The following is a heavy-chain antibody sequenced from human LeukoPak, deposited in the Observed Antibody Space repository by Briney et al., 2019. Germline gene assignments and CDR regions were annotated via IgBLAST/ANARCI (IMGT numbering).Heavy chain of an antibody. Sequence: SQTLSLTCAVSGGSISSGGYSWSWIRQPPGKGLEWIGYIYHSGSTYYNPSLKSRVTISVARSKNQFSLKLSSVTAADTAVYYCAAMTTVTQTYDYWGQGTLVTVSS. CDR3: AAMTTVTQTYDY. CDR2: IYHSGST. J-gene: IGHJ4*02. V-gene: IGHV4-30-2*01. CDR1: GGSISSGGYS. D-gene: IGHD4-17*01.